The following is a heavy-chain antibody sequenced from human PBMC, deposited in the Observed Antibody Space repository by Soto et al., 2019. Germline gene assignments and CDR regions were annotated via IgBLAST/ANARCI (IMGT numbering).Heavy chain of an antibody. D-gene: IGHD2-15*01. V-gene: IGHV1-69*13. J-gene: IGHJ6*02. CDR3: STSVGIGPTCKDGMEV. Sequence: GASVKVSCKASGGTFSIYGFSWVRQAPGQGPEWIGGIIPILTTPNYAQKFHGRVTIVADESTTTVYMELSSLKSEDTAVYYCSTSVGIGPTCKDGMEVWGQGTSVTV. CDR1: GGTFSIYG. CDR2: IIPILTTP.